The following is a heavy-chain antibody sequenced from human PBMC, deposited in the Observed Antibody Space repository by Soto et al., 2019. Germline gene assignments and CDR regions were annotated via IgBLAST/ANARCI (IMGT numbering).Heavy chain of an antibody. J-gene: IGHJ6*02. CDR2: IYSAGSA. CDR1: GFTVSSYH. V-gene: IGHV3-66*01. D-gene: IGHD3-10*01. CDR3: ARGRVGTMVRGGIRRVYYYYGLDA. Sequence: GGSLRLSCAASGFTVSSYHMSWVRQAPGKGLEWVSVIYSAGSADFADSVKGRFTISRDNSKNTLYLQMSSLRAEDTAIYYCARGRVGTMVRGGIRRVYYYYGLDAWGQGTTVTVSS.